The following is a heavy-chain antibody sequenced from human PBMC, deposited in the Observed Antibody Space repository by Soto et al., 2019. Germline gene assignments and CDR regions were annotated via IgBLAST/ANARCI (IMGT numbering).Heavy chain of an antibody. J-gene: IGHJ6*02. CDR2: INPSGGLT. V-gene: IGHV1-46*01. CDR3: GRIGIEAAGTFTGMDD. D-gene: IGHD6-13*01. Sequence: APGQGLEWMGIINPSGGLTSYAQKFQGRVTMTGDTSTSTVYMELSSLRSEDTAVYYCGRIGIEAAGTFTGMDDSGQATTV.